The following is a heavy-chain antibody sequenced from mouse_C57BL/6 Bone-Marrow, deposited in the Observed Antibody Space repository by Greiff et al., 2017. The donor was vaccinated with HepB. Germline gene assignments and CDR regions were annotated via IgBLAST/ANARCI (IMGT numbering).Heavy chain of an antibody. Sequence: EVKLVESGGGLVKPGGSLKLSCAASGFTFSSYAMSWVRQTPEKRLEWVATISDGGSYTYYPDNVKGRFTISRDNAKNNLYLQMSHLKAEDTAMYYCARGLGRFAYWGQGTLVTVSA. J-gene: IGHJ3*01. CDR1: GFTFSSYA. CDR2: ISDGGSYT. D-gene: IGHD4-1*01. V-gene: IGHV5-4*03. CDR3: ARGLGRFAY.